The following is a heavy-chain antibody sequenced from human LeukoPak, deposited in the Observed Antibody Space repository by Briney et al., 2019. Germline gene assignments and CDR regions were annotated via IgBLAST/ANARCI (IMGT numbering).Heavy chain of an antibody. CDR3: ARGEYYDILTGSNY. V-gene: IGHV3-30-3*01. Sequence: GGSLRLSCAASGFTFSSYAMHWVRQAPGKGLEWETVISYDGSNKYYADSVKGRFTISRDNSKNTLYLQMNSLRAEDTAVYYCARGEYYDILTGSNYWGQGTLVTVSS. CDR1: GFTFSSYA. J-gene: IGHJ4*02. D-gene: IGHD3-9*01. CDR2: ISYDGSNK.